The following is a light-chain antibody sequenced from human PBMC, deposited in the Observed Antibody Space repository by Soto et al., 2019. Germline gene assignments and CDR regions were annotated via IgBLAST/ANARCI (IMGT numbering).Light chain of an antibody. J-gene: IGLJ1*01. Sequence: QSALTQPPLASGSPGQSVTISCTGTSSDVGYYNYVSWYQQHPGRAPTLMIYEVSERPSGVPARFSGSKSGNTAYLTVSGLQAEDEADYYCSSVAGGQFVFGTGTKLTVL. CDR2: EVS. CDR3: SSVAGGQFV. CDR1: SSDVGYYNY. V-gene: IGLV2-8*01.